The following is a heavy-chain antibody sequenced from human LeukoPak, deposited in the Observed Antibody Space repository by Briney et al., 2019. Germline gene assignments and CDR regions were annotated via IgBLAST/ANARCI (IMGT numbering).Heavy chain of an antibody. CDR3: ARNGARYDSGTVPDY. CDR1: GYTFTGYY. J-gene: IGHJ4*02. V-gene: IGHV1-2*02. D-gene: IGHD1-26*01. Sequence: ASVKVSCKASGYTFTGYYMHWVRQAPGQGLEWMGWINPNSGGRNYAQKFQGRVTMTRDTSISTAYMELSRLRSDDTAVYYCARNGARYDSGTVPDYWGQGTLVTVSS. CDR2: INPNSGGR.